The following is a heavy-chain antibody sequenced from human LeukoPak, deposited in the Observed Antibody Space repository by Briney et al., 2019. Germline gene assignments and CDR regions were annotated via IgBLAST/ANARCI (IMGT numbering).Heavy chain of an antibody. V-gene: IGHV3-74*01. J-gene: IGHJ4*02. CDR3: ARAGTGYSSGWYGLDY. CDR2: INSDGSST. CDR1: GFTFSSYW. D-gene: IGHD6-19*01. Sequence: GGSLRLSCAASGFTFSSYWMHWVRQAPGKGLVWVSRINSDGSSTSYADSVKGRFAISRDNAKNSLYLQMNSLRAEDTAVYYCARAGTGYSSGWYGLDYWGQGTLVTVSS.